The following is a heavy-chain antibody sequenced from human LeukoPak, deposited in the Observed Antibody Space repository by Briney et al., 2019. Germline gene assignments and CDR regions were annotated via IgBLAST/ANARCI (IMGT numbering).Heavy chain of an antibody. CDR3: ARDVMITFGGVIVMYYFDH. J-gene: IGHJ4*02. V-gene: IGHV3-7*01. D-gene: IGHD3-16*02. CDR2: IKQDGSEK. Sequence: PGGSLRLSCAASGFTFSSYWMSWVRQAPGKGLEWVANIKQDGSEKYYVDSVKGRFTISRDNAKNSLYLQMNSLRAEDTVVYYCARDVMITFGGVIVMYYFDHWGQGTLVTVSS. CDR1: GFTFSSYW.